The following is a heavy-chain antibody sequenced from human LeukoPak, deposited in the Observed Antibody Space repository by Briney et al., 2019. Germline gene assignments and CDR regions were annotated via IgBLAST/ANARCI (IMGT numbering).Heavy chain of an antibody. D-gene: IGHD1-7*01. CDR1: GYRFISYW. CDR2: IYPRDSDT. V-gene: IGHV5-51*01. J-gene: IGHJ3*02. CDR3: ARVLETTAAFDM. Sequence: GESVKISCKGSGYRFISYWTGWVRQMPGKGLGWMGIIYPRDSDTRYSPSFQGQVTISADKSISTAYLQWSSLKASDTAMYYCARVLETTAAFDMWGQGTMVTVSS.